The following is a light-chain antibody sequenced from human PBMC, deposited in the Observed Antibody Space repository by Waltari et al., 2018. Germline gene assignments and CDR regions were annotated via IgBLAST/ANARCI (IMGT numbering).Light chain of an antibody. CDR2: GAS. J-gene: IGKJ2*01. Sequence: EIVLTQSPGTLSLSPGERATLSCRASQSLDSTYLAWYQLKPGQAPRLLTYGASSRAAGIPERFSGSGSGTDFTLTISRLEPEDFAVYYCQQYNKSPYTFGQGTKLRIK. CDR3: QQYNKSPYT. CDR1: QSLDSTY. V-gene: IGKV3-20*01.